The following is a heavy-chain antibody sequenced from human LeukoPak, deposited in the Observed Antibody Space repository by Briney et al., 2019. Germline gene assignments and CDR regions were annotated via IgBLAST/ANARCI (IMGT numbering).Heavy chain of an antibody. D-gene: IGHD2-2*01. CDR1: GYTFTSYG. J-gene: IGHJ6*02. V-gene: IGHV1-18*01. CDR2: ISAYNGNT. CDR3: ARDLRALYCSSTSCFNYYYYYGMDV. Sequence: ASVKVSCKASGYTFTSYGISWVRQAPGQGLEWMGWISAYNGNTNYAQKLQGRVTMTTDTSTSTAYMELSRLRSDDTAVYYCARDLRALYCSSTSCFNYYYYYGMDVWGQGTTVTVS.